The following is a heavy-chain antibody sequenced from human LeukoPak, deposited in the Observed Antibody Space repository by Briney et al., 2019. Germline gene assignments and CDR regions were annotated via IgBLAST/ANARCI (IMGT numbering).Heavy chain of an antibody. CDR2: IKEDGSEK. D-gene: IGHD4-17*01. Sequence: AGGSLRLSCAASGFNFNNLWMTWVRQAPGKGLEWVANIKEDGSEKNYVDSVKGRFTISRDNAKNSLYLQMNSLRAEDTAVYYCARDRSVNPSDYYYYMDVWGKGTTVTVSS. J-gene: IGHJ6*03. CDR1: GFNFNNLW. V-gene: IGHV3-7*01. CDR3: ARDRSVNPSDYYYYMDV.